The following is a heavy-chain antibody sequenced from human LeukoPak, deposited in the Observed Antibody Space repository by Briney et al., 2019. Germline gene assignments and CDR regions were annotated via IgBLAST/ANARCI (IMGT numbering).Heavy chain of an antibody. Sequence: ASVKVSCKASGYTFTSYGISWVRQAPGQGLEWMGWISAYNGNTNYAQKLQGRVTMTTDTSTSTAYMELRSLRSGDTAVYYCARGPYYYDSSGYYPFYFDYWGQGTLVTVSS. D-gene: IGHD3-22*01. V-gene: IGHV1-18*01. J-gene: IGHJ4*02. CDR3: ARGPYYYDSSGYYPFYFDY. CDR2: ISAYNGNT. CDR1: GYTFTSYG.